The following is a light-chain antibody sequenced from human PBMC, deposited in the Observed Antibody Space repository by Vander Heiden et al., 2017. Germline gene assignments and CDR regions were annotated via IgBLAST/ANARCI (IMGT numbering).Light chain of an antibody. J-gene: IGKJ1*01. CDR1: QSVLYSSNNKNY. CDR3: QQYYSIPRT. V-gene: IGKV4-1*01. Sequence: DIVMTQSSDSLAVSLGERATINCKSSQSVLYSSNNKNYLAWYQQKPGQPPKLLIYWASTRESRVPDRFSGSGSGTDFTLTISSLQAEDVAVYFCQQYYSIPRTFGQETKVEIK. CDR2: WAS.